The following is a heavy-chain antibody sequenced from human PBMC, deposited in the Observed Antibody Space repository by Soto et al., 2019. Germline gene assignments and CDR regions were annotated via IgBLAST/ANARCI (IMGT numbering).Heavy chain of an antibody. CDR1: GYTFTSYD. CDR3: SRGRTDWGDY. D-gene: IGHD7-27*01. J-gene: IGHJ4*02. CDR2: MNLNNGNT. Sequence: QVQLGQSGAEVKKHGASVKVSCKASGYTFTSYDINWVRQATGPGLEWMGWMNLNNGNTGYAQKFQGRVTMTRNSSISTAYRVLSSLRSEDTAVYYCSRGRTDWGDYWGQGNLVSGSS. V-gene: IGHV1-8*01.